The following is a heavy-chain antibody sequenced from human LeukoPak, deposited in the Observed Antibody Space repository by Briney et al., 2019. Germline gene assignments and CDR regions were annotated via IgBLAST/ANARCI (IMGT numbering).Heavy chain of an antibody. J-gene: IGHJ4*02. D-gene: IGHD1-26*01. V-gene: IGHV4-39*07. CDR3: ARMGGSGSYYLNYFDY. Sequence: PSETLSLTCTVSGGSISSSSYYWGWIRQPPGKGLEWIGSIYYSGSTYYNPSLKSRVTISVDTSKNQFSLKLSSVTAADTAVYYCARMGGSGSYYLNYFDYWGQGTLVTVSS. CDR2: IYYSGST. CDR1: GGSISSSSYY.